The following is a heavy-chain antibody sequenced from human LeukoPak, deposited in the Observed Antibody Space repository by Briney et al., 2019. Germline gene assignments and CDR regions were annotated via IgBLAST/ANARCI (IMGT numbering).Heavy chain of an antibody. V-gene: IGHV3-23*01. CDR1: GFTFSSYA. Sequence: GSLRLSCAASGFTFSSYAMSWVRQAPGKGLEWVSAISGSGGSTYYADSVKGRFTISRDNSKNTLYLQMNSLRAEDTAVYYCAKETQYYDFWSGYVYYFDYWGQGTLVTVSS. CDR3: AKETQYYDFWSGYVYYFDY. CDR2: ISGSGGST. D-gene: IGHD3-3*01. J-gene: IGHJ4*02.